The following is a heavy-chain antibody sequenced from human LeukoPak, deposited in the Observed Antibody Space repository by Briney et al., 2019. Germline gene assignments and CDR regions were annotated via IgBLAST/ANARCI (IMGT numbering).Heavy chain of an antibody. CDR3: ARALVGDYFDY. J-gene: IGHJ4*02. D-gene: IGHD3-10*01. CDR1: GGSISSYY. Sequence: PSETLSLTCTVSGGSISSYYWSWIRQPPGKGLEWIGYIYYSGSTNYNPSLKSRVTISVDTSKNQFSLKLSSVTAADTAVYYCARALVGDYFDYWGQGTLVTVSS. CDR2: IYYSGST. V-gene: IGHV4-59*01.